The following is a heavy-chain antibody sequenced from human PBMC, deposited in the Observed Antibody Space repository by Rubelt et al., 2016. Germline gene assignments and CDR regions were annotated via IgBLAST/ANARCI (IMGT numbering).Heavy chain of an antibody. Sequence: EVQLVESGGGLVKPGGSLRLSCAASGFTFSSYSMNWVRQAPGKGLEWVSSISSSSSYIYYADSVKGRFTISRDKAKNSLYLQMNSLRAEDTAVYYCTRRGGLGDYGDYQYYFDYWGQGTLVTVSS. V-gene: IGHV3-21*01. CDR1: GFTFSSYS. J-gene: IGHJ4*02. D-gene: IGHD4-17*01. CDR3: TRRGGLGDYGDYQYYFDY. CDR2: ISSSSSYI.